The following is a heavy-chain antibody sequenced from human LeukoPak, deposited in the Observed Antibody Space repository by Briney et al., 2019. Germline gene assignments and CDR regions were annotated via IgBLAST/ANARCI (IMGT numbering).Heavy chain of an antibody. D-gene: IGHD3-22*01. CDR1: GFTFSDYY. V-gene: IGHV3-11*04. Sequence: GGSLRLSCAASGFTFSDYYMSWIRQAPGKGLEWVSYISSSGSTIYYADSVKGRFTISRDNAKNSLYLQMNSLRAEDTAVYYCARVTTYYDSSGYYDAFDIWGQGTMVTVSS. CDR3: ARVTTYYDSSGYYDAFDI. J-gene: IGHJ3*02. CDR2: ISSSGSTI.